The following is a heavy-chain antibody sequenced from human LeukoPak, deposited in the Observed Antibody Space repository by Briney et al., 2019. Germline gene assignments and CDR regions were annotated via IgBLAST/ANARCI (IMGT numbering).Heavy chain of an antibody. CDR3: ARVVYSYSINDWSRTGLGAYPTKYYYYMDV. D-gene: IGHD5-18*01. Sequence: PSETLSLTCAVYGGSFREYSWSWIPEPPGKGLECIGEINHSGGTNPNPSLMSRVIMSVDTSKNQFSLKVSSVTAADTAVYYCARVVYSYSINDWSRTGLGAYPTKYYYYMDVWGKGTTVIVSS. V-gene: IGHV4-34*01. CDR1: GGSFREYS. J-gene: IGHJ6*03. CDR2: INHSGGT.